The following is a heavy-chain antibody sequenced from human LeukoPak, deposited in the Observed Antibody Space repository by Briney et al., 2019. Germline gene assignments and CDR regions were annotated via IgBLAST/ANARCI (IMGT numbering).Heavy chain of an antibody. CDR2: VFFSVIT. V-gene: IGHV4-39*07. Sequence: PSETLSLTCIVSGAAINSSNHYWGWIRQPPGKGLEWIGSVFFSVITFYSPSLKTRVTISVDTSKNQFSLRLTSVTAADTAIYYCVRGNSGFSFGGQGTLVTVSS. D-gene: IGHD4-23*01. J-gene: IGHJ4*02. CDR3: VRGNSGFSF. CDR1: GAAINSSNHY.